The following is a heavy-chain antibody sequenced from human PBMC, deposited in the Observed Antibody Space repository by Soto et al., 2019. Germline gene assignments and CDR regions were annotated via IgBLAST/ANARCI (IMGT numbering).Heavy chain of an antibody. CDR2: IYYTGST. J-gene: IGHJ4*02. Sequence: ETLSLTCTVSGGSISTSSYDWVWIRQPPGKGLEWIGNIYYTGSTYYNPSLESRVTISIDTSKNQFSLNLTSVTAADTAVYYCARYDFPPPEFDFWGQGVLVTVSS. V-gene: IGHV4-39*01. CDR3: ARYDFPPPEFDF. CDR1: GGSISTSSYD. D-gene: IGHD2-21*02.